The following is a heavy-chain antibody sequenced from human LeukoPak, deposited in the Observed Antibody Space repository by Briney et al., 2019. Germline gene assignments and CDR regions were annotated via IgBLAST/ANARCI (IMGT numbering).Heavy chain of an antibody. V-gene: IGHV5-51*01. CDR2: VYPGDSDT. CDR3: ARLNPPA. J-gene: IGHJ5*02. Sequence: GESLKISCKGSGYNFNNYWIGWVRQMPGKGLEWMGIVYPGDSDTQYSPSLEGQVTFSADKSISTAYLHWSSLKASDSAMYYCARLNPPAWGQGTLVTVSS. CDR1: GYNFNNYW.